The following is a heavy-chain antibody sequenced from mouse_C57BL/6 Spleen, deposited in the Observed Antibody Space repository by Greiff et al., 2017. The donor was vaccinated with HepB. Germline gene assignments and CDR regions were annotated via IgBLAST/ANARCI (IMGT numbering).Heavy chain of an antibody. J-gene: IGHJ2*01. V-gene: IGHV1-82*01. CDR2: IYPGDGDT. CDR1: GYAFSSSW. D-gene: IGHD2-2*01. Sequence: VQLQQSGPELVKPGASVKISCKASGYAFSSSWMNWVKQRPGKGLEWIGRIYPGDGDTNYNGKFKGKATLTADKSSSTAYMQLSSLTSEDSAVYSCEPIYYGYDGYFDYWGQGTTLTVSS. CDR3: EPIYYGYDGYFDY.